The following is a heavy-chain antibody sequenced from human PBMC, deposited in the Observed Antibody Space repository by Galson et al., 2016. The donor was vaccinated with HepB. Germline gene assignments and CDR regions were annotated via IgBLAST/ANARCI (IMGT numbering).Heavy chain of an antibody. Sequence: SETLSLTCTVSGGSVTSDYYYWTWIRQTPGKGLEWIGYIYDSWTTVYNPSLRGRVSISIDPSRNQISLRLNTVTGADTAIYYCARGEGSWYYFDYWGQGTLVTASS. CDR1: GGSVTSDYYY. D-gene: IGHD6-13*01. CDR3: ARGEGSWYYFDY. J-gene: IGHJ4*02. V-gene: IGHV4-61*01. CDR2: IYDSWTT.